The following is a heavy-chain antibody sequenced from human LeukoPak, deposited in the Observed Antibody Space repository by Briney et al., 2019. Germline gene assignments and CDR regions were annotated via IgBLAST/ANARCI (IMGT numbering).Heavy chain of an antibody. CDR2: IYPGDSDT. CDR3: ARLRDESRYYFDY. CDR1: GYSFTSYW. J-gene: IGHJ4*02. V-gene: IGHV5-51*01. D-gene: IGHD3-10*01. Sequence: GESLKISCKCSGYSFTSYWIDWVRQMPGKCLEWMWIIYPGDSDTRYSPSFQGQVTISADKSISTAYLQWSSLKASDTAMYYCARLRDESRYYFDYWGQGTVVTVSS.